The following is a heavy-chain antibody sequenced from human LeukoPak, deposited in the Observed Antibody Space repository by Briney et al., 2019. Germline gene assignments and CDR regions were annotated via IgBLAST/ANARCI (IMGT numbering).Heavy chain of an antibody. Sequence: ASVKVSCKASGYTFTSYYMHWVRQAPGQGLEWMGIINPSGGSTSYAQKFQGRVTMTRDMSTSTVYMELSSLRSEDTAVYYCARDRPDYCYDSSGYCDYWGQGTLVTVSS. CDR3: ARDRPDYCYDSSGYCDY. CDR1: GYTFTSYY. CDR2: INPSGGST. J-gene: IGHJ4*02. V-gene: IGHV1-46*01. D-gene: IGHD3-22*01.